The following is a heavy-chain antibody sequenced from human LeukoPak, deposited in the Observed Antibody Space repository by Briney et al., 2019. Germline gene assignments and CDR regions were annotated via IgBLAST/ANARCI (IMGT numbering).Heavy chain of an antibody. J-gene: IGHJ5*02. CDR2: IYYSGST. D-gene: IGHD6-19*01. Sequence: PSQTLSLTCTVSGGSNSSGGYYWSWIRQHPGKGLEWIGYIYYSGSTYYNPSLKSRVTISVDTSKNQFSLKLSSVTAADTAVYYCARHLGDSFYSSGWYGWFDPWGQGTLVTVSS. CDR1: GGSNSSGGYY. CDR3: ARHLGDSFYSSGWYGWFDP. V-gene: IGHV4-31*03.